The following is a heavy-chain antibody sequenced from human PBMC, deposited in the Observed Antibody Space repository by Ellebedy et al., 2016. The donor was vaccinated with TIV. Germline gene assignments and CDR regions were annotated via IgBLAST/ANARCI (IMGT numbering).Heavy chain of an antibody. Sequence: SETLSLTCIVSGGSISSSGYYWTWIRQHPGKGLEWIGYIYYSGTTYYNPSLRSRVTISVDTSKNQFSLKLSSVTATDTAVYYCAREGNYYDSSGYYSSYFDYWGQGTLVTVSS. CDR3: AREGNYYDSSGYYSSYFDY. CDR1: GGSISSSGYY. D-gene: IGHD3-22*01. J-gene: IGHJ4*02. V-gene: IGHV4-31*03. CDR2: IYYSGTT.